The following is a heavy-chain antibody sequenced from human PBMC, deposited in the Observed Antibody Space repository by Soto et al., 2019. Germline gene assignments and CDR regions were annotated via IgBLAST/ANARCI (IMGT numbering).Heavy chain of an antibody. D-gene: IGHD4-17*01. CDR1: GFTFSSYG. CDR2: TWNDGSNK. CDR3: ASAAGNDDGDYLSGRDFDY. J-gene: IGHJ4*02. V-gene: IGHV3-33*01. Sequence: QVQLVESGGGVVQPGRSLRLSCAASGFTFSSYGMHWVRQAPGKGLEWVAVTWNDGSNKFYAASVKGRFTISRDNSKNTVIRHTQSLRAEDTAVYYCASAAGNDDGDYLSGRDFDYWGQGTLVTVSS.